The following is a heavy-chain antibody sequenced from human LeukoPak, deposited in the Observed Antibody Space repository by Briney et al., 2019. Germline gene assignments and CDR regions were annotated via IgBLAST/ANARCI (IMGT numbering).Heavy chain of an antibody. Sequence: SETLSLTCSVSGGSINSSLFYWAWIRQSPGQGPEWIGTIYYTGSTYYNPSLKSRAIMSVDTSKNHFSLKLSSVSPADTAVYYCARLRWLPPGFGYWGRGTLVTVSS. J-gene: IGHJ4*02. V-gene: IGHV4-39*01. CDR3: ARLRWLPPGFGY. CDR2: IYYTGST. D-gene: IGHD5-12*01. CDR1: GGSINSSLFY.